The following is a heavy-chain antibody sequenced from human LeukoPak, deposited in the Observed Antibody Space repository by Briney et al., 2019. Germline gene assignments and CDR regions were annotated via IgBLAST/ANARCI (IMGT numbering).Heavy chain of an antibody. J-gene: IGHJ4*02. D-gene: IGHD1-26*01. V-gene: IGHV1-69*06. Sequence: SVKVSCKASGGTFSSYAISWVRQAPGQGLEWMGGIIPIFGTANYAQKFQGRVTITADKSTSTAYMELSSLRSEDTAVYYCASLVGANAFDYWGQGTLVTVPS. CDR2: IIPIFGTA. CDR1: GGTFSSYA. CDR3: ASLVGANAFDY.